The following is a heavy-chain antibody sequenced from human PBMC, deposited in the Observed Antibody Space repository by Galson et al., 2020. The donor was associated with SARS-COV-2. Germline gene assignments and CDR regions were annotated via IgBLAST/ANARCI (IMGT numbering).Heavy chain of an antibody. CDR3: ARPDAAGWFDP. Sequence: SETLSLTCTVSGDSITSSSYYWGWIRQPPGKGLEWLGYISYSGSTYYNPSLNSRVTISVDTSKNQFSLKLTSVTAADTGVYFCARPDAAGWFDPWGQGTLVTVSS. J-gene: IGHJ5*02. CDR2: ISYSGST. D-gene: IGHD2-2*01. CDR1: GDSITSSSYY. V-gene: IGHV4-39*01.